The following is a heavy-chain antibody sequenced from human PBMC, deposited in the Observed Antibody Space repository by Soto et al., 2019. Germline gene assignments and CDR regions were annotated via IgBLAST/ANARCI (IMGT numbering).Heavy chain of an antibody. CDR2: ISAYNGNT. V-gene: IGHV1-18*01. Sequence: ASVKVSCKASGYTFTSYGISWVRQAPGQGLEWMGWISAYNGNTNYAQKLQGRVTMTTDTSTSTAYMELRSLRSDDTAVYYCARGSPYSSSSENYYYYYGMDVWGQGTTVTVSS. D-gene: IGHD6-6*01. CDR3: ARGSPYSSSSENYYYYYGMDV. J-gene: IGHJ6*02. CDR1: GYTFTSYG.